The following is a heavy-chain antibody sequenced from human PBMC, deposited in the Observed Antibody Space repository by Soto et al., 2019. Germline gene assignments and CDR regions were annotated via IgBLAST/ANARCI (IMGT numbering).Heavy chain of an antibody. V-gene: IGHV1-18*04. D-gene: IGHD2-15*01. Sequence: SVKVSCKASGYPFTSYGSIWVRQAPGQGLEWMGWISAYNGNTNYAQKLQCRVTMTTDTSTSTAYMELRSLRSDDTAVYYCARDRMLYPSGASCYSEWFDPCGQRTLVTVSS. CDR1: GYPFTSYG. CDR2: ISAYNGNT. CDR3: ARDRMLYPSGASCYSEWFDP. J-gene: IGHJ5*02.